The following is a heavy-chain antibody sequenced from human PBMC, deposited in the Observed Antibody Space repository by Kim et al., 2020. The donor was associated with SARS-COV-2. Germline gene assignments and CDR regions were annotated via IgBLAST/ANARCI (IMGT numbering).Heavy chain of an antibody. CDR1: GFTFTTYA. J-gene: IGHJ4*02. Sequence: GGSLRLSCAASGFTFTTYAMHWVRQAPGKGLEWVAIISYDGSYESYADSVKGRFTISRDNSKNTLHLQMNSLRVEDTAVYFCAKDQYSFRSGAWDYWGQGTLVTVSS. V-gene: IGHV3-30*04. D-gene: IGHD2-15*01. CDR2: ISYDGSYE. CDR3: AKDQYSFRSGAWDY.